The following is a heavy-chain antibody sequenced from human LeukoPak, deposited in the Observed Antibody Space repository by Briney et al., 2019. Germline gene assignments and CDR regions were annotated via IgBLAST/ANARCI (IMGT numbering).Heavy chain of an antibody. Sequence: PSETLSLTCTVSGGFISSSSYYWGWIRQPPGKGLEWIGSIYYSGSTYHNPSLKSRVTISVDTSKNQFSLKLSSVTAADTAVYYCARLRADDYDYVWGSYPFDYWGQGTLVTVSS. CDR1: GGFISSSSYY. CDR3: ARLRADDYDYVWGSYPFDY. V-gene: IGHV4-39*01. CDR2: IYYSGST. D-gene: IGHD3-16*02. J-gene: IGHJ4*02.